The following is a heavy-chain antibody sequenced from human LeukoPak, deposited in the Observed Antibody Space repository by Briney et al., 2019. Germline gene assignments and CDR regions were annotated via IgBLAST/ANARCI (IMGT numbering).Heavy chain of an antibody. Sequence: SETLSLTCAVSGGSISSGGYSWSWIRQPPGEGLEWIGYIYHSGSTYYSPSLKSRVTISVDRSKNQFSLKLSSVTAADTAVYYCARGYCSGGSCRANWFDPWGQGTLVTVSS. V-gene: IGHV4-30-2*01. CDR1: GGSISSGGYS. J-gene: IGHJ5*02. CDR2: IYHSGST. D-gene: IGHD2-15*01. CDR3: ARGYCSGGSCRANWFDP.